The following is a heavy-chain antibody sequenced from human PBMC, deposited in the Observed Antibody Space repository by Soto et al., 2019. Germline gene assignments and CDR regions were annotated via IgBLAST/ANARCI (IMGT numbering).Heavy chain of an antibody. Sequence: GGSLRISCAASGFTFSSYPMHWVRQAPGKGLEWVAVISYDGSNKYYADSVKGRFTISRDNSKNTLYLQMNSLRAEDTAVYYCARDGYSGSYHYGMDVWGQGTTVTVSS. CDR3: ARDGYSGSYHYGMDV. CDR1: GFTFSSYP. J-gene: IGHJ6*02. V-gene: IGHV3-30-3*01. CDR2: ISYDGSNK. D-gene: IGHD1-26*01.